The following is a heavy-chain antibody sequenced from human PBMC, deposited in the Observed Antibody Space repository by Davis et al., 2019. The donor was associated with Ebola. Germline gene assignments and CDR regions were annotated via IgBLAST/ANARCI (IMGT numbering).Heavy chain of an antibody. CDR2: IWYDGSNK. Sequence: PGGSLRLSCAASGFTFSSYGMHWVRQAPGKGLEWVAVIWYDGSNKYYADSVKGRFTISRDNSKNTLYLQMNSLRAEDTAVYYCAKDPGYSSGDGSDYWGQGTLVTVSS. V-gene: IGHV3-33*06. D-gene: IGHD6-19*01. CDR1: GFTFSSYG. CDR3: AKDPGYSSGDGSDY. J-gene: IGHJ4*02.